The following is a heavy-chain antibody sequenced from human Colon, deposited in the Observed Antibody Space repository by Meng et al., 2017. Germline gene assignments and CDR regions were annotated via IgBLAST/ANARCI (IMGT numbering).Heavy chain of an antibody. CDR2: IDTDGSTT. V-gene: IGHV3-74*01. CDR3: VRVTSGSDHSPFGY. CDR1: GFTFSSYW. Sequence: ESLKISCAASGFTFSSYWMHWVRQAPGMGLVWVSRIDTDGSTTTYADSVKGRFTISRDNARNTLFLQMNSLRAEDTAVYYCVRVTSGSDHSPFGYWGQGTLVTVSS. D-gene: IGHD1-26*01. J-gene: IGHJ4*02.